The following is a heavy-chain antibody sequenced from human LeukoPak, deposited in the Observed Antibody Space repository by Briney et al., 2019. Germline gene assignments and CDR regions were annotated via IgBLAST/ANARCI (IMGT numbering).Heavy chain of an antibody. D-gene: IGHD2-15*01. Sequence: SKTLSLTCTASGVSLSSTNNYWGRLRQPPGEGLEWIGSLSYNGGTYSNSSLDRRATISVDTSNNQYSLKLISVTAADTALYYCARQRSPCSGGACYFDYWGQGTLVTVSS. CDR1: GVSLSSTNNY. J-gene: IGHJ4*02. V-gene: IGHV4-39*01. CDR2: LSYNGGT. CDR3: ARQRSPCSGGACYFDY.